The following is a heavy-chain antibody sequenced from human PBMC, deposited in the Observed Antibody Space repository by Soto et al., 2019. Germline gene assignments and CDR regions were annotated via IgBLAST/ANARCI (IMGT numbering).Heavy chain of an antibody. D-gene: IGHD5-18*01. CDR1: GFTFSSYA. CDR3: ARGPARVDTAMARY. Sequence: QVQLVEAGGGVVQPGRSLRLSCAASGFTFSSYAMHWVRQAPGKGLEWVAVISYDGSNKYYADSVKGRFTISRDNSKNTLYLQMNSLRAEDTAVYYCARGPARVDTAMARYWVQGTLVTVS. V-gene: IGHV3-30-3*01. J-gene: IGHJ4*02. CDR2: ISYDGSNK.